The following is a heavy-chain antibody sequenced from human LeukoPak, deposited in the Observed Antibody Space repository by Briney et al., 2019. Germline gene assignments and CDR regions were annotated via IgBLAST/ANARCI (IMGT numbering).Heavy chain of an antibody. J-gene: IGHJ5*02. CDR2: ISSSSSYI. D-gene: IGHD4-23*01. V-gene: IGHV3-21*01. CDR1: GFTFSSYS. Sequence: PGGSLRLSCAASGFTFSSYSMNWVRQAPGKGLEWVSSISSSSSYIYYADSVKGRFTISRDNAKNSLYLQMNSLRAEDTAVYYCARSDYGGNSDNWFDPWGQGTLVTVSS. CDR3: ARSDYGGNSDNWFDP.